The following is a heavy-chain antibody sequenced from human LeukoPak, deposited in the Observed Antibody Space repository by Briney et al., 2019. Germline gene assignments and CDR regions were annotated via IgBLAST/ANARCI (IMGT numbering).Heavy chain of an antibody. CDR2: INPNSGGT. CDR1: GYTFTAYY. D-gene: IGHD3-10*01. V-gene: IGHV1-2*06. J-gene: IGHJ4*02. CDR3: ARGGTEAGSGDY. Sequence: GASVKVSCKASGYTFTAYYIHWVRQAPGQGLEWMGRINPNSGGTDFAQKFQGRVTMTRDTSISTAYMELSRLRSDDTAIYYCARGGTEAGSGDYWGQGTLATVSS.